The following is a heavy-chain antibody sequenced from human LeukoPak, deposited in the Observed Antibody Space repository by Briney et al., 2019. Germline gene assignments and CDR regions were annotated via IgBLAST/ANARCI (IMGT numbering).Heavy chain of an antibody. CDR3: ARSDSYTWFDP. D-gene: IGHD2-15*01. CDR2: INPDSDVT. J-gene: IGHJ5*02. CDR1: GYTFTSYY. V-gene: IGHV1-2*02. Sequence: ASVKVSCKASGYTFTSYYIHWMRQAPGQGLEWMGWINPDSDVTSYAQKFQGRVTMTRDTSISTVYVELSRLRSDDTAVYYCARSDSYTWFDPWGQGTLVTVSS.